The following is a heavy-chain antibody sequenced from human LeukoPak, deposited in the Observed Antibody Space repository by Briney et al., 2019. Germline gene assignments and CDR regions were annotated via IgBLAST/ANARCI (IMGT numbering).Heavy chain of an antibody. V-gene: IGHV1-46*01. CDR3: ARDSPRLAAFDI. Sequence: ASVKVSCKASGYTFTSYYMHWVRQAPGQGLEWMGIINPSGGSTSYAQKFQGRVTMTRDTSTSTVYMELSRLRSDDTAVYYCARDSPRLAAFDIWGQGTMVTVSS. CDR1: GYTFTSYY. D-gene: IGHD5/OR15-5a*01. J-gene: IGHJ3*02. CDR2: INPSGGST.